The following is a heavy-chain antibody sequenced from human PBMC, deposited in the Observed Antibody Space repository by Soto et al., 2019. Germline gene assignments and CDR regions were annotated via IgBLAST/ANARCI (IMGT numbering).Heavy chain of an antibody. CDR3: ARNTWIQLPADYYYYGMDV. CDR1: GYTFTGYY. J-gene: IGHJ6*02. V-gene: IGHV1-2*04. CDR2: INPNSGGT. D-gene: IGHD5-18*01. Sequence: QVQLVQSGAEVKKPGASVKVSCKASGYTFTGYYMHWVRQAPGQGLEWMGWINPNSGGTNYAQKFQGWVTMTRDTSISTAFMELSRLRSDDTAVYYCARNTWIQLPADYYYYGMDVWGQGTTVTVSS.